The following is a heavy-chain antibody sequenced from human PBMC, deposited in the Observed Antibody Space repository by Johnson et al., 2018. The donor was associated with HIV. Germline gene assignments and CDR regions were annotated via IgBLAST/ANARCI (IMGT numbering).Heavy chain of an antibody. V-gene: IGHV3-9*01. CDR1: GFTFDDYA. D-gene: IGHD3-16*01. Sequence: VQLVESGGGLVQPGRSLRLSCAASGFTFDDYAMHWVRQAPGKGLEWVSGFSWNSGSIGYADSVKGRFTISRDNAKNSLYLQMNSLRAEDTAVYYCARAKYGGAFDVWGQGTMVSVSS. CDR3: ARAKYGGAFDV. CDR2: FSWNSGSI. J-gene: IGHJ3*01.